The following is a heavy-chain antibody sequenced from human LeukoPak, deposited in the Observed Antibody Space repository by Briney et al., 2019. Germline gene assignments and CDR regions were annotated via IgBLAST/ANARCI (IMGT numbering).Heavy chain of an antibody. V-gene: IGHV3-23*01. J-gene: IGHJ4*02. CDR2: ISGSGGST. CDR1: GFTFSSYA. D-gene: IGHD6-19*01. Sequence: GGSLRLSCAASGFTFSSYAMSWVRQAPGKGLEWVSAISGSGGSTYYADSVKGRFTISRDNSKNTLYLQMNSLRAEDTAVYYCAKMGSSRIAVAGTDYWGQGTLVTVSS. CDR3: AKMGSSRIAVAGTDY.